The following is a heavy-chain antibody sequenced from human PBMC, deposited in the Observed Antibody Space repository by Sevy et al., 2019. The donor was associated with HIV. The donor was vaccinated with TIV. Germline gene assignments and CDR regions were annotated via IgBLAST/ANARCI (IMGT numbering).Heavy chain of an antibody. Sequence: GGSLRLSCAASGFTFSTYAMNWVRQAPGKGLEWVSSISNNGATTYYTDSVKDGFTISRANTKNTVYLQMESLRTEDTAVYYCASLEDYSFPLDFWGQGTLVTVSS. CDR1: GFTFSTYA. CDR3: ASLEDYSFPLDF. D-gene: IGHD2-15*01. CDR2: ISNNGATT. J-gene: IGHJ4*02. V-gene: IGHV3-23*01.